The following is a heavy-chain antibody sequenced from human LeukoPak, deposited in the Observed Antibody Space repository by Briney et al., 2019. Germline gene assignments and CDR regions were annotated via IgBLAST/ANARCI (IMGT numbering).Heavy chain of an antibody. V-gene: IGHV3-30*18. D-gene: IGHD6-19*01. CDR1: GFTFSSYG. CDR2: ISYDGSNK. J-gene: IGHJ6*04. CDR3: AKDLRGSGRYFGMDV. Sequence: GGSLRLCCAASGFTFSSYGMHWVRQATGKGLEWVAVISYDGSNKYYADSVKGRFTISRDNSKNTLYLQMNSLRAEDTAVYYCAKDLRGSGRYFGMDVWGKGTTVTVSS.